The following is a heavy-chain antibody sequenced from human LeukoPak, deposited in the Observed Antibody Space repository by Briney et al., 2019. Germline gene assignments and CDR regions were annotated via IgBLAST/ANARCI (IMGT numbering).Heavy chain of an antibody. V-gene: IGHV3-7*01. D-gene: IGHD7-27*01. CDR3: AKPFGPLGMHDAFDI. Sequence: PGGSLRLSCSASGFTFSTYWMSWVRQAPGKGLEWVANMRRDGNEIYYLDSVRGRFTISRDNAKNSLYLQMNSLRAEDTAVYYCAKPFGPLGMHDAFDIWGQGTMVTVSS. CDR2: MRRDGNEI. CDR1: GFTFSTYW. J-gene: IGHJ3*02.